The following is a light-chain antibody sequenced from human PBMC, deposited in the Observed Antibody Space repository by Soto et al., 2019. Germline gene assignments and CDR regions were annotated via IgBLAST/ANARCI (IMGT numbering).Light chain of an antibody. Sequence: EIVMTQSPATLSVSPGGRATLSCRASQSISDTLAWYQQEPGQAPRLLIYGASTRATGIPARFSGSGSGTEFTLTISSLQSEDFAVYYCQQYNNWPRTFGQVTKVEIK. V-gene: IGKV3-15*01. CDR1: QSISDT. J-gene: IGKJ1*01. CDR2: GAS. CDR3: QQYNNWPRT.